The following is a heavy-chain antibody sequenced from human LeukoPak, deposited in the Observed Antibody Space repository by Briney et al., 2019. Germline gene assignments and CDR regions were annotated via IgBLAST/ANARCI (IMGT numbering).Heavy chain of an antibody. CDR3: ARDPEIRGDFDY. Sequence: SVKVSCNASGDIFNSYSVSWVRQAPGQGLEWMGGIIPIFGSTNYAQKFQGRVTITTDQSTRTAYMEVNSLSSDDTAVYYCARDPEIRGDFDYWGQGTQVTVSS. CDR2: IIPIFGST. CDR1: GDIFNSYS. D-gene: IGHD3-10*01. V-gene: IGHV1-69*05. J-gene: IGHJ4*02.